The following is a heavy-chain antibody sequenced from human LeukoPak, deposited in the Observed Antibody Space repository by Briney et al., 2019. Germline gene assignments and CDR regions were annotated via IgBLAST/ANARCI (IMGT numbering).Heavy chain of an antibody. J-gene: IGHJ4*02. Sequence: HAGRSLRLSCAASGYTFTTYWIHWVRQAQGKGLVWVSLINSDGSNTGYADSVKGRFTISRDNAKNMVYLQMNSLRAKDTAVYYCIRDSSSSFDYWGQGTLVTVSS. V-gene: IGHV3-74*01. CDR2: INSDGSNT. CDR1: GYTFTTYW. D-gene: IGHD6-13*01. CDR3: IRDSSSSFDY.